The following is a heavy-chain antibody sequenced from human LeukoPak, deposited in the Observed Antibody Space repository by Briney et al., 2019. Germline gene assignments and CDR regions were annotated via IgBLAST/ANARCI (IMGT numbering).Heavy chain of an antibody. V-gene: IGHV3-11*01. CDR1: GFTFSDYY. CDR3: ARDLSAVAAAFDY. Sequence: GGSLRLSCAASGFTFSDYYMSWIRQAPGKGLEWVSYISSSGSTIYYADSVKGRFTISRDNAKNSLCLQMNSLRAEDTAVYYCARDLSAVAAAFDYWGQGTLVTVSS. CDR2: ISSSGSTI. J-gene: IGHJ4*02. D-gene: IGHD6-19*01.